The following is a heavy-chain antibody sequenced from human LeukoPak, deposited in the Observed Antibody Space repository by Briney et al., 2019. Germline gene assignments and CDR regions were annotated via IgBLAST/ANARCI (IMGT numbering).Heavy chain of an antibody. V-gene: IGHV4-4*07. CDR1: GGSIRSSY. CDR2: IYTSGST. D-gene: IGHD3-9*01. J-gene: IGHJ3*02. Sequence: SETLCLTCTVSGGSIRSSYWSWSPQPAGKGPEWIGRIYTSGSTNYKPSLKRRVTMSVDTSKNQFCLKLSSVTAAGTAVYYCARLGGHYDILTGYFGQRDAFDIWGQGTMVTVSS. CDR3: ARLGGHYDILTGYFGQRDAFDI.